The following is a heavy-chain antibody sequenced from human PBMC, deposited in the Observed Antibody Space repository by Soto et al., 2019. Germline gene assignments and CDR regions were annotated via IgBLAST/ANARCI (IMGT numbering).Heavy chain of an antibody. J-gene: IGHJ4*02. D-gene: IGHD2-2*02. CDR3: ARLNTPDIDY. V-gene: IGHV4-59*11. CDR2: IFNSGTT. CDR1: SDSTSTHN. Sequence: SETLSLTCAVSSDSTSTHNWSWIRQTPGKGLEWIGYIFNSGTTSYNPSLKSRVTISVDTSKNQFSLKLSSVTAADTAVYYCARLNTPDIDYWGQGTLVTVSS.